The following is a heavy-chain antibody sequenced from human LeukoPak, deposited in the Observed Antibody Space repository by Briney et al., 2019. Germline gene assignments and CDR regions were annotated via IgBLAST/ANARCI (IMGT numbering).Heavy chain of an antibody. Sequence: GGSLRLSCAASGFTVSGNYVSWVRQAPGKGLEWVSVIYSGGKTYYADSVKGRFTISRDNSKNTLYLQMNSLRAEDTAVYYCAEALYYYDSSGYYMGYWGQGTLVTVSS. J-gene: IGHJ4*02. V-gene: IGHV3-66*01. CDR1: GFTVSGNY. CDR2: IYSGGKT. CDR3: AEALYYYDSSGYYMGY. D-gene: IGHD3-22*01.